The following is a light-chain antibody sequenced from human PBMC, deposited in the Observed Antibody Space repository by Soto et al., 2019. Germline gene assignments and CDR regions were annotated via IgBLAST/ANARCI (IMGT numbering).Light chain of an antibody. CDR2: DAS. J-gene: IGKJ5*01. CDR3: QQHETLIT. CDR1: QTISNW. Sequence: DIQMTQSPSTLSASVGDRVTITCRASQTISNWLAWYQQKPGKAPKLLIYDASSLPSGVPPRFSGSGFGTDFTLTISRLEPEDFAVYYCQQHETLITFGQGTRLEIK. V-gene: IGKV1-5*01.